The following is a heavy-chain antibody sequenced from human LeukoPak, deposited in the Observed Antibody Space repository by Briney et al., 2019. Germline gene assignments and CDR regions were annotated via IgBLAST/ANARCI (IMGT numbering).Heavy chain of an antibody. CDR2: IYNSGST. V-gene: IGHV4-59*12. Sequence: SETLSLTCTVSGGSISSFYWGWIRQPPGKGLEYIGYIYNSGSTNYNPSLKSRVTISVDTSKNQFSLKLSSVTAADTAVYYCARGAGPVGTAGYFPYYYYYYMDVWGKGTTVTVSS. CDR3: ARGAGPVGTAGYFPYYYYYYMDV. J-gene: IGHJ6*03. D-gene: IGHD3-9*01. CDR1: GGSISSFY.